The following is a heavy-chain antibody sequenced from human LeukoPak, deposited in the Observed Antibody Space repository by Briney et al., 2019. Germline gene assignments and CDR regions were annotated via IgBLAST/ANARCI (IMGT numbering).Heavy chain of an antibody. CDR3: AREANIAAAGTAFDY. CDR1: GYTFTSYA. J-gene: IGHJ4*02. D-gene: IGHD6-13*01. Sequence: GASVTVSCKASGYTFTSYAMNWVRQAPGQGLEWMGWINTNTGNPTYAQGFTGRFVFSLDTSVSTAYLQISSLKAEDTAVYYCAREANIAAAGTAFDYWGQGTLVAVSS. V-gene: IGHV7-4-1*02. CDR2: INTNTGNP.